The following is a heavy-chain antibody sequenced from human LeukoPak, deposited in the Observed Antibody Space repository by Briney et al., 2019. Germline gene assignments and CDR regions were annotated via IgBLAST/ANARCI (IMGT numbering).Heavy chain of an antibody. CDR3: ARDTIAMAGTYYYYMDV. V-gene: IGHV4-39*07. CDR1: GGSISSSSYY. Sequence: PSETLSLTCTVSGGSISSSSYYWGWIRQPPGKGLEWIGSIYYSGSIYYNPSLKSRVTISVDTSRNQFSLKLSSVTAADTAVYYCARDTIAMAGTYYYYMDVWGKGTTVTVSS. J-gene: IGHJ6*03. D-gene: IGHD6-19*01. CDR2: IYYSGSI.